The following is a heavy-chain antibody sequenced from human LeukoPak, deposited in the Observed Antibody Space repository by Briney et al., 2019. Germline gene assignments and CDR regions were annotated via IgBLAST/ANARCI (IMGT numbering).Heavy chain of an antibody. Sequence: GGSLRLSCAASGFTFSNYEMKWVRQAPGKGLEWISYISSGGRTKYYADSVRGRLTTSRDNAKSSLSLQMNSLRAEDTAVYYCASGGDRWELPIIWGRGTMVIVSS. J-gene: IGHJ3*02. D-gene: IGHD1-26*01. CDR2: ISSGGRTK. CDR1: GFTFSNYE. CDR3: ASGGDRWELPII. V-gene: IGHV3-48*03.